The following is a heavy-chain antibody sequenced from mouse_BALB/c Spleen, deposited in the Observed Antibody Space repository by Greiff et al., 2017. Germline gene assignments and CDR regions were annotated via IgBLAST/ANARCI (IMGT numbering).Heavy chain of an antibody. CDR3: AREDSWFAY. V-gene: IGHV3-6*02. Sequence: DVHLVESGPGLVKPSQSLSLTCSVTGYSITSGYYWNWIRQFPGNKLEWMGYISYDGSNNYNPSLKNRISITRDTSKNQFFLKLNSVTTEDTATYYCAREDSWFAYWGQGTLVTVSA. CDR2: ISYDGSN. CDR1: GYSITSGYY. J-gene: IGHJ3*01.